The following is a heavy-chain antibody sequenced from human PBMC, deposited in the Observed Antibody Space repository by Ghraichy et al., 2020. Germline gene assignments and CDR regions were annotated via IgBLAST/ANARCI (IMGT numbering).Heavy chain of an antibody. CDR3: ARHGGPTDILTPYNY. CDR2: VYPGDSDT. J-gene: IGHJ4*02. V-gene: IGHV5-51*01. D-gene: IGHD3-9*01. CDR1: GYNFNTHW. Sequence: GESLNISCKVSGYNFNTHWIAWVRQMPGKGLEWMGIVYPGDSDTTYNPPFQGHVTISADKSINTVYLQWNSLKASDTAMYYCARHGGPTDILTPYNYWGQGTLVTVS.